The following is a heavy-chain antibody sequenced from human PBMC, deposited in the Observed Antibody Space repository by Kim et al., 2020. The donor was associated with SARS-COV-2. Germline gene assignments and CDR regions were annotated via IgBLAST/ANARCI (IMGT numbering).Heavy chain of an antibody. D-gene: IGHD6-13*01. Sequence: NNGRKLQGRVTITADETTDTAYMELSSLSAEDTAVYYCAQAAGLRDWFDPWGQGTLVTVSS. J-gene: IGHJ5*02. CDR3: AQAAGLRDWFDP. V-gene: IGHV1-69*01.